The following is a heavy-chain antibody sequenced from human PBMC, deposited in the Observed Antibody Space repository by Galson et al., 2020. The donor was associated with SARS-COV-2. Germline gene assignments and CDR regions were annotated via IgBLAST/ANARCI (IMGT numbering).Heavy chain of an antibody. J-gene: IGHJ3*02. Sequence: PSETLSLTCTVSGGSISSYYWSWIRQPAGKGLEWIGRIYTSGSTNYNPSLKSRVTMSVDTSKNQFSLKLSSVTAADTAVYYCEATTFRPDDAFDIWGQGTMVTVSS. D-gene: IGHD1-26*01. CDR1: GGSISSYY. V-gene: IGHV4-4*07. CDR3: EATTFRPDDAFDI. CDR2: IYTSGST.